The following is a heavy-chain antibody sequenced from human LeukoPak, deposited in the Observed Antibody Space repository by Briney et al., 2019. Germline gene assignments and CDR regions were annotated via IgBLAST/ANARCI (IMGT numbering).Heavy chain of an antibody. CDR3: AGVAYCGGDCSNFDY. CDR1: GGSISSYY. V-gene: IGHV4-59*01. D-gene: IGHD2-21*02. CDR2: IYYSGST. Sequence: SETLSLTCTVSGGSISSYYWSWIRQPPGKGLERIGYIYYSGSTNYNPSLKSRVTISVDTSKNQFSLKLSSVTAADTAVYYCAGVAYCGGDCSNFDYWGQGTLVTVSS. J-gene: IGHJ4*02.